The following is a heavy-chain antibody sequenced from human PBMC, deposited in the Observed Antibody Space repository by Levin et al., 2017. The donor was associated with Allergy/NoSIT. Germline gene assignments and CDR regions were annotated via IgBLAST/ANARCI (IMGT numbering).Heavy chain of an antibody. CDR2: IYYSGST. V-gene: IGHV4-39*01. Sequence: SETLSLTCTVSGGSISSSSYYWGWIRQPPGKGLEWIGSIYYSGSTYYNPSLKSRVTISVDTSKNQFSLKLSSVTAADTAVYYCARLGDYGWYFDLWGRGTLVTVSS. J-gene: IGHJ2*01. CDR1: GGSISSSSYY. D-gene: IGHD4-17*01. CDR3: ARLGDYGWYFDL.